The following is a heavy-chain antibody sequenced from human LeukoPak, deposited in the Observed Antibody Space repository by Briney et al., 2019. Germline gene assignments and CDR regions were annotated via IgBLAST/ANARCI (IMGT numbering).Heavy chain of an antibody. V-gene: IGHV3-74*01. D-gene: IGHD3-16*01. J-gene: IGHJ2*01. Sequence: GSLRLSCAASGFTFNTYWIHWVRQAPGKGLVWVSHINSDGSSTTYADSVKGRFTISRDNAKNTLYLQMNSLRAEDTAVYYCARPNYGWYFDLWGRGTLVTVSS. CDR3: ARPNYGWYFDL. CDR1: GFTFNTYW. CDR2: INSDGSST.